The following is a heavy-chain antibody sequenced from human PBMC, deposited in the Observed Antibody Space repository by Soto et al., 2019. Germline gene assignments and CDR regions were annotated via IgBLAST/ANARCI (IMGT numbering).Heavy chain of an antibody. V-gene: IGHV3-33*01. J-gene: IGHJ6*02. CDR3: ARGSPFVLVPAAYGMDV. CDR1: GFTFSSYG. CDR2: IWYDGSNK. D-gene: IGHD2-2*01. Sequence: QVLLVESGGGVVQPGRSLRLSCAASGFTFSSYGMHWVRQAPGKGLEWVAVIWYDGSNKYYADSVKGRFTISRDNSKNTLYLQMNSLRAEDTAVDYCARGSPFVLVPAAYGMDVWGQGTTVTVSS.